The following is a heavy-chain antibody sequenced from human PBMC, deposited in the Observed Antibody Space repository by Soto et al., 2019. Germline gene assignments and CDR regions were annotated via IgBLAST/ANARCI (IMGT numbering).Heavy chain of an antibody. D-gene: IGHD3-22*01. CDR1: GFTFSSYS. CDR3: ARDRNTMIGVGTVDTYGMDV. CDR2: ISSSSSYI. J-gene: IGHJ6*01. V-gene: IGHV3-21*01. Sequence: GGSLRLSCAASGFTFSSYSMNWVRQAPGKGLEWVSSISSSSSYIYYADSVNGRFTISRDNAKNSLYLQMNSLRAEDTAVYYCARDRNTMIGVGTVDTYGMDVWGQGTTVTVSS.